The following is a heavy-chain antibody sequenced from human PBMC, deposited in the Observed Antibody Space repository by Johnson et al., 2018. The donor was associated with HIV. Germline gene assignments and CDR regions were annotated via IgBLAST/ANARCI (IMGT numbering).Heavy chain of an antibody. D-gene: IGHD1-14*01. Sequence: VQLVESGGGLVQPGGSLRLSCAASGFIFRSYDMHWVRQTAGKGLEWVSAIGTAGDTYYPGSVKGRFTISRENAKNTLYLQMNSLRAEDTAVYYCATRDPTHRPGAFDLWGQGTMVTVSS. CDR1: GFIFRSYD. CDR3: ATRDPTHRPGAFDL. J-gene: IGHJ3*01. CDR2: IGTAGDT. V-gene: IGHV3-13*01.